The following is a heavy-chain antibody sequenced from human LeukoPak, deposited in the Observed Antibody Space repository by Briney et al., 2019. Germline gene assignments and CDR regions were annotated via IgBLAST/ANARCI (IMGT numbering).Heavy chain of an antibody. D-gene: IGHD3-22*01. J-gene: IGHJ5*02. Sequence: SVKVSCKASGGTFSSYAIIWVRQAPGQGLEWMGGIIPIFGTANYAQKFQGRVTITTDESTSTAYMELSSLRSEDTAVYYCALLEVVVIPSPSSWFDPWGQGTLVTVSS. CDR2: IIPIFGTA. CDR1: GGTFSSYA. CDR3: ALLEVVVIPSPSSWFDP. V-gene: IGHV1-69*05.